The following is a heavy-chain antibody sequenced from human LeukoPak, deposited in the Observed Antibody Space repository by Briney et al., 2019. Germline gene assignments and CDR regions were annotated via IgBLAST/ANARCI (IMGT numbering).Heavy chain of an antibody. D-gene: IGHD6-6*01. V-gene: IGHV3-66*02. CDR2: IYSGGST. Sequence: GGSLRLSCAASGFTVSSNYMSWVRQAPGKGLEWVSVIYSGGSTYYADSVKGRFTISRDNSKNTLYLQMNSLRAEDTAVYYCAKTDEQLAPDYWGQGTLVTVSS. CDR1: GFTVSSNY. CDR3: AKTDEQLAPDY. J-gene: IGHJ4*02.